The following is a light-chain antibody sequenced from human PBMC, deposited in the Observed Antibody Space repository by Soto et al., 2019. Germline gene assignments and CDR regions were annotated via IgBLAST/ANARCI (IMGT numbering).Light chain of an antibody. V-gene: IGKV1-39*01. J-gene: IGKJ5*01. CDR2: GAS. Sequence: DIQMTQSPSSLSASVSDRVTITRRASQSISGSLNWYQQTPGKAPKLLIYGASTLQSGVPSRLSGSGSGTDYTLTIRSLQPEDFATYYCQQSYTTPTFGQGTRLEIK. CDR1: QSISGS. CDR3: QQSYTTPT.